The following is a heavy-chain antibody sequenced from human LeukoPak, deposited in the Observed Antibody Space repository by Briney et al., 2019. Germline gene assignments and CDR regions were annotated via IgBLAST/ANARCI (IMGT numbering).Heavy chain of an antibody. Sequence: SETLSLTCTVYGGSIRSYYWSWIRQPPGKGLEWIGYIYYSGSTNYNPSLKSRVTISVDTSKNQFSLKLSSVTAVDTAVYFCARGPYSYDRSGAFDIWGQGTMVTVSS. CDR2: IYYSGST. CDR3: ARGPYSYDRSGAFDI. J-gene: IGHJ3*02. CDR1: GGSIRSYY. V-gene: IGHV4-59*08. D-gene: IGHD3-22*01.